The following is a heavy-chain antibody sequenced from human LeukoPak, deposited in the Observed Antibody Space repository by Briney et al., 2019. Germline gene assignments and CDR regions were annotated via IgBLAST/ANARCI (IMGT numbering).Heavy chain of an antibody. V-gene: IGHV4-4*02. J-gene: IGHJ4*02. CDR2: IYYSGRA. CDR1: GVSISSSNW. Sequence: SETLSLTCGVSGVSISSSNWWTWVRQPPGKGLEWIGEIYYSGRAKYNSSLKSRVTLSVDTSKNQFSLKLTSVTAADTAVYYCARDVGYCDEGICYQLDSWGQGVLVTVSS. D-gene: IGHD2-15*01. CDR3: ARDVGYCDEGICYQLDS.